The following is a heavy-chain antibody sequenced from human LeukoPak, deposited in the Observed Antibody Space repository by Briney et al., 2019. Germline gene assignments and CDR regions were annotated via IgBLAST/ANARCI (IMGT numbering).Heavy chain of an antibody. CDR3: VKETGYNYDSSGFYYFDY. CDR1: GFTFDDFA. Sequence: GGSLRLSCAASGFTFDDFALHWVRQVPGKGLEWVSGISWNSGGLGYADSVKGRFTISRDNTKNSLYLQMNSLRAEDTALYYCVKETGYNYDSSGFYYFDYWGQGTLVTVSS. V-gene: IGHV3-9*01. D-gene: IGHD3-22*01. CDR2: ISWNSGGL. J-gene: IGHJ4*02.